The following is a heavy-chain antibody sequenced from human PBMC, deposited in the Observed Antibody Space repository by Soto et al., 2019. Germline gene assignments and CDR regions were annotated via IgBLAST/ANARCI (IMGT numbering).Heavy chain of an antibody. Sequence: GGSLRLSCAASGFTFSSYAMSWVRQAPGKGLEWVSAISGSGGSTYYADSVKGRFTISRDNSKNTLYLQMNSLRAEDTAVYYCAKFASGLGELSLTDAFDIWGQGTMVTVSS. CDR3: AKFASGLGELSLTDAFDI. CDR1: GFTFSSYA. CDR2: ISGSGGST. V-gene: IGHV3-23*01. D-gene: IGHD3-16*02. J-gene: IGHJ3*02.